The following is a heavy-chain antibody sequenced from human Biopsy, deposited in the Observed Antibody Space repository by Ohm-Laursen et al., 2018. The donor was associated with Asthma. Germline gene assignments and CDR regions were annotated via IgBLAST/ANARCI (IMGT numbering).Heavy chain of an antibody. Sequence: SLRLSCAASGFTFGDYWMSWVRQAPGKGLEWVSYISSSSSTIYYADSVKGRFTISRDNAKNLLFLQMNSLRAEDTAVYYCARTFHFWSPYHAEHYQLWGQGTLVTVSS. CDR3: ARTFHFWSPYHAEHYQL. CDR1: GFTFGDYW. J-gene: IGHJ1*01. V-gene: IGHV3-48*04. CDR2: ISSSSSTI. D-gene: IGHD3-3*01.